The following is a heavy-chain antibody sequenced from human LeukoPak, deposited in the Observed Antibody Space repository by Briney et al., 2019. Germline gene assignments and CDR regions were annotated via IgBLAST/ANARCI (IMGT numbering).Heavy chain of an antibody. Sequence: GGSLRLSCAASGFSVSSNYMSWVRQAPGKGLEWVSLIDSGGSTYYADSVKSRFTISRHNSKNTLYLQMNNLSTEDTQVHYWTRRGAHCTNGVCHPLYYFDYWGQGTLVTVSS. CDR2: IDSGGST. CDR1: GFSVSSNY. CDR3: TRRGAHCTNGVCHPLYYFDY. D-gene: IGHD2-8*01. V-gene: IGHV3-53*01. J-gene: IGHJ4*02.